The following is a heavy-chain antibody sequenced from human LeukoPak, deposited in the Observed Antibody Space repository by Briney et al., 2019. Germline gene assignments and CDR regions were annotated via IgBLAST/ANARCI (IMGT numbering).Heavy chain of an antibody. Sequence: SVKVSCKASGGTFSSYAISWVRQAPGQGLEWMGGIIPIFGTANYAQKFQGRVTITTDESTSTAYMELSSLRSEDTAVYYCAAGTGWLHPNKHWGQGTLVTVSS. D-gene: IGHD5-24*01. J-gene: IGHJ4*02. CDR2: IIPIFGTA. CDR3: AAGTGWLHPNKH. CDR1: GGTFSSYA. V-gene: IGHV1-69*05.